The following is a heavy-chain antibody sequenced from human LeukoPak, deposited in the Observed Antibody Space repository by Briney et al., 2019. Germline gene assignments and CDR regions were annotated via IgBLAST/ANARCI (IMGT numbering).Heavy chain of an antibody. V-gene: IGHV3-21*01. Sequence: GRSLTPSCAASGFSFNTFKTDCVRHPPRGWLEWVSSIISGGDYIYYEDSVKGRFPTSRDNAKNSLSLQLNSLRVGDTAVYYCARGHYDVLAASYKWTPDYWGQGTLVTVSS. CDR2: IISGGDYI. D-gene: IGHD3-9*01. CDR1: GFSFNTFK. J-gene: IGHJ4*02. CDR3: ARGHYDVLAASYKWTPDY.